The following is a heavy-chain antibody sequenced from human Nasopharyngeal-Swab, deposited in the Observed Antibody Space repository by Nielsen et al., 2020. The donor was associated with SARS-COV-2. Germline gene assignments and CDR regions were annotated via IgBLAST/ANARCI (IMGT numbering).Heavy chain of an antibody. CDR1: GFTFSDYY. CDR2: ISSSSSYT. Sequence: SLKISCAASGFTFSDYYMSWIRQAPGKGLEWVSYISSSSSYTNYADSVKGRFTISRDNAKNSLYLQMNSLRAEDTAVYYCARSEYSSAFDYWGQGTLVTVSS. CDR3: ARSEYSSAFDY. V-gene: IGHV3-11*06. J-gene: IGHJ4*02. D-gene: IGHD6-19*01.